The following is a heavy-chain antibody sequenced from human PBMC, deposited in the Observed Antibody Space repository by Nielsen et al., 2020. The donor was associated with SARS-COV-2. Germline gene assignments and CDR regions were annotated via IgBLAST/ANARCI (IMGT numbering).Heavy chain of an antibody. Sequence: SETLSLTCAVSGGSISSSNWWRWVRQPPGKGLEWIGEIYHSGSTNYNPSLKSRVTISVDTSKNQFSLKLSSVTAADTAVYYCAVWYSSSWYPLHPYDYWGQGTLVTVSS. D-gene: IGHD6-13*01. CDR2: IYHSGST. CDR3: AVWYSSSWYPLHPYDY. V-gene: IGHV4-4*02. CDR1: GGSISSSNW. J-gene: IGHJ4*02.